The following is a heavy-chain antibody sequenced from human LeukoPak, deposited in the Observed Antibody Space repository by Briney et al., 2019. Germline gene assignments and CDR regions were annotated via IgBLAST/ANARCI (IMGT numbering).Heavy chain of an antibody. D-gene: IGHD2-2*01. CDR1: GGTFSSYA. CDR2: IIPIFGTA. J-gene: IGHJ3*02. CDR3: ARESLIVVVPAAIAFDI. V-gene: IGHV1-69*13. Sequence: ASVKVSCKASGGTFSSYAISWVRQAPGQGLEWRGGIIPIFGTANYAQKFQGRVTITADESTSTAYMELSSLRSEDTAVYYCARESLIVVVPAAIAFDIWGQGTMVTVSS.